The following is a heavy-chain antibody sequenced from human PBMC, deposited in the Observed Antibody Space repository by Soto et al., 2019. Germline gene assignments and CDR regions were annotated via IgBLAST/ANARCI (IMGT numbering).Heavy chain of an antibody. CDR1: GFTVSTKY. D-gene: IGHD3-16*01. CDR3: AREPWAADY. J-gene: IGHJ4*02. CDR2: IYSGGST. Sequence: EVQLVESGGGLVQPGGSLRLSCAASGFTVSTKYMSWVRQAPGKGLEWVSVIYSGGSTFYVDSVRGRFTISRDNSKNTVNLQMNSLRAEDTAVYYCAREPWAADYWGQGPLVTVSS. V-gene: IGHV3-66*01.